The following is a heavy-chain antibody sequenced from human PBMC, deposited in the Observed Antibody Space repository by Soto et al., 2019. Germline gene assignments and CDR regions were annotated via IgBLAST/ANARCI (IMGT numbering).Heavy chain of an antibody. D-gene: IGHD6-13*01. J-gene: IGHJ6*02. CDR2: IYPGDSDT. CDR1: GYSFTSYW. V-gene: IGHV5-51*01. CDR3: ARRRRQLADYYYYGMYV. Sequence: GESLKISCKGSGYSFTSYWIGWVRQMPGKGLEWMGIIYPGDSDTRYSPSFQGQVTISADKSISTAYLQWSSLKASDTAMYYCARRRRQLADYYYYGMYVWGQGTTVTVSS.